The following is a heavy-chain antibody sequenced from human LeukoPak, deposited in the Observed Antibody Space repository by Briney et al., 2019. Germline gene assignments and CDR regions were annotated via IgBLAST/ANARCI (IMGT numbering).Heavy chain of an antibody. J-gene: IGHJ4*02. V-gene: IGHV4-31*03. D-gene: IGHD3-10*01. Sequence: PSQTLSLTCTVSGGSISSGGYYWSWIRQHPGKGLEWIGYIYYSGSTYYNPSLKSRVSISVDTSKIQFSLKLSSVTAADTAVYYCARQRGSGSYYIDYWGQGTLVTVSS. CDR1: GGSISSGGYY. CDR3: ARQRGSGSYYIDY. CDR2: IYYSGST.